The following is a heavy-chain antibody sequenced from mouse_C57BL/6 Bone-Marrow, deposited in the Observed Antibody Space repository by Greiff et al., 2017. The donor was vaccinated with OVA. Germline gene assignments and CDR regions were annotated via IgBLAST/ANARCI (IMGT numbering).Heavy chain of an antibody. CDR3: ARGRKWDYYAMDY. V-gene: IGHV1-72*01. CDR1: GYTFTSYW. CDR2: IDPNSGGT. Sequence: QVQLKQPGAELVKPGASVKLSCKASGYTFTSYWMHWVKQRPGRGLEWIGRIDPNSGGTKYNEKFKSKATLTVDKPSSTAYMQLSSLTSEDSAVYYCARGRKWDYYAMDYWGQGTSVTVSS. J-gene: IGHJ4*01.